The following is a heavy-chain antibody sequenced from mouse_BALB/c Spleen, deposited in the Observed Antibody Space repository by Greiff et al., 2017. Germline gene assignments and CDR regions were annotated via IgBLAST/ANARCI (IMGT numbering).Heavy chain of an antibody. CDR1: GFTFTDYE. CDR3: ARDGDFDY. J-gene: IGHJ2*01. CDR2: ISNFAYST. Sequence: EVQLVESGAGLVQPGGSRKLSCAASGFTFTDYEMAWVRQDPGKGLEWVEFISNFAYSTYYAESLTGRITIARENAKNTQYLEMSSLRSEDTAMYCCARDGDFDYWGQGTTLTVSS. V-gene: IGHV5-15*02.